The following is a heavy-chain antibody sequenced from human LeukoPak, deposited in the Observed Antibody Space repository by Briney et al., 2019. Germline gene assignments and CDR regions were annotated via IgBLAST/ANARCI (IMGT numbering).Heavy chain of an antibody. V-gene: IGHV4-59*01. CDR2: IYYSGST. CDR3: ARGHTIGAAARWFDP. J-gene: IGHJ5*02. D-gene: IGHD6-13*01. CDR1: GVSFSTFH. Sequence: NPSETLSLTCTVSGVSFSTFHWSWLRQPPGKGLEWIGSIYYSGSTNYNPSLKSRVTASVDTSKMQFSLRLSSVIAADTAMYYCARGHTIGAAARWFDPWGQGTLVTVSS.